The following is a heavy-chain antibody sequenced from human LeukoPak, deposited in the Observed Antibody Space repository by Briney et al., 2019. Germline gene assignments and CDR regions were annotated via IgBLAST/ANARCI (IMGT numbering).Heavy chain of an antibody. CDR2: IYYSGST. J-gene: IGHJ4*02. V-gene: IGHV4-59*08. CDR1: GGSMSSYY. D-gene: IGHD2-15*01. CDR3: ARHSCSGGSCYSGGFDY. Sequence: SETLSLTCTVSGGSMSSYYWSRILQPPGKGLEWIGYIYYSGSTNYNPSLKSRVTISVDTSKNQFSLKLSSVTAADTAVYYCARHSCSGGSCYSGGFDYWGQGTLVTVSS.